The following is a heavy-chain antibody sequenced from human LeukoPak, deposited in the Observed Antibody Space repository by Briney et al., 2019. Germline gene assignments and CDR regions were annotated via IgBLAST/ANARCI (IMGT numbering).Heavy chain of an antibody. Sequence: SETLSLTCTVSGGSNSSYYWSWIRQPPGKGVEWIGYIYYSGSTNYNPSLKSRVTISVDTSKNQFSLKLSSVTAADTAVYYCATDSNGHYPYNWFDPWGQGTLVTVSS. CDR2: IYYSGST. J-gene: IGHJ5*02. CDR1: GGSNSSYY. V-gene: IGHV4-59*01. CDR3: ATDSNGHYPYNWFDP. D-gene: IGHD3-22*01.